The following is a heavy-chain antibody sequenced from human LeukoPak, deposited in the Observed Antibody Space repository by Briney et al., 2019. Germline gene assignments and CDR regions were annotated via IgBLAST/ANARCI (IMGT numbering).Heavy chain of an antibody. CDR2: MNPNSGNT. Sequence: GASVKVSCKASGYTFTSYDINWVRQATGQGLEWMGWMNPNSGNTGYAQKFQGRVTMTRNTSISTAYMELSSLRSEDTAVYYCARGRSIRFRAAAVNFDYWGQGTLVTVSS. D-gene: IGHD6-13*01. V-gene: IGHV1-8*01. CDR1: GYTFTSYD. J-gene: IGHJ4*02. CDR3: ARGRSIRFRAAAVNFDY.